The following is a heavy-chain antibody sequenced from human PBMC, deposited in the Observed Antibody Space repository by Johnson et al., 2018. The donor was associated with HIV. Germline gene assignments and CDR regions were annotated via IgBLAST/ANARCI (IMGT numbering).Heavy chain of an antibody. CDR3: ARGHTWPKSGFDF. V-gene: IGHV3-23*04. J-gene: IGHJ3*01. D-gene: IGHD3-3*01. CDR2: ITGSGGST. Sequence: VQLVESGGGLVQPGGSLRLSCAASGFTFSSYAMSWVRQAPGKGLEWVSAITGSGGSTYYAESMKGRLIISRDNSKNMLYLEMQSLTSEDTAVYYCARGHTWPKSGFDFWGQWTMVTVSS. CDR1: GFTFSSYA.